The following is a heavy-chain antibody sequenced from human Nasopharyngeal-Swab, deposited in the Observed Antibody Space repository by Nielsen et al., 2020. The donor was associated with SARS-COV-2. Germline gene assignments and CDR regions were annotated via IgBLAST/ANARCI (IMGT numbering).Heavy chain of an antibody. D-gene: IGHD1-26*01. CDR2: ISYDGSNK. CDR3: ARGGGSYFQSTFDY. Sequence: GESLKISCAASGFTFSSYAMHRVRQAPGKGLEWVAVISYDGSNKYYADSVKGRFTISRDNSKNTLYLQMNSLRAEDTAVYYCARGGGSYFQSTFDYWGQGTLVTVSS. J-gene: IGHJ4*02. V-gene: IGHV3-30-3*01. CDR1: GFTFSSYA.